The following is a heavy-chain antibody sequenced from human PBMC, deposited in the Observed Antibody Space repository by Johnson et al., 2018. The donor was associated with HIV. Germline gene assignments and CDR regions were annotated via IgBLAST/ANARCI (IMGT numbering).Heavy chain of an antibody. Sequence: VQLVESGGGLVKPGGSLRLSCAASGFTVSSNYMNWVRQAPGKGLEWVSVIYSGGHTYYADSVKGRFTVSRDNFKNTVSLQMDSLTVEDTAVYYCVRDWVYSSPWDAFDIWGQGTMVTVSS. V-gene: IGHV3-66*01. J-gene: IGHJ3*02. D-gene: IGHD6-13*01. CDR2: IYSGGHT. CDR3: VRDWVYSSPWDAFDI. CDR1: GFTVSSNY.